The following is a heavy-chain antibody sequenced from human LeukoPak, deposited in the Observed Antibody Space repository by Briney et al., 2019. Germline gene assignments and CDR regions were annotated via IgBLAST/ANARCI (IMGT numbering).Heavy chain of an antibody. J-gene: IGHJ4*02. Sequence: PSETLSLTCTVSGGSISSSSYYWGWIRQPPGKGLEWIGSIYYSGSTYYNPSLKSRVTISVDTSKNQFSLKLSSVTAADTAVYYCAREKYGTGDLGYDYWGQGTLVTVSS. V-gene: IGHV4-39*01. CDR1: GGSISSSSYY. D-gene: IGHD7-27*01. CDR3: AREKYGTGDLGYDY. CDR2: IYYSGST.